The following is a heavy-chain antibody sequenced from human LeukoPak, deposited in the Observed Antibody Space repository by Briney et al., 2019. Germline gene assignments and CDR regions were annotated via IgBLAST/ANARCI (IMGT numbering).Heavy chain of an antibody. V-gene: IGHV4-30-4*08. Sequence: SETLSLTCTVSGGSSSSGDYYWSWIRQPPGKGLEWIGYIYYSGSTYYNPSLKSRVTISVDTSKNQFSLKLSSVTAADTAVYYCASRYYDILTGYHWGQGTLVTVSS. CDR3: ASRYYDILTGYH. CDR2: IYYSGST. J-gene: IGHJ5*02. CDR1: GGSSSSGDYY. D-gene: IGHD3-9*01.